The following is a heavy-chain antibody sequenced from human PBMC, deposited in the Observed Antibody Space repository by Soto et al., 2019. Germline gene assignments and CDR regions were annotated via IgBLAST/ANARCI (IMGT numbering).Heavy chain of an antibody. V-gene: IGHV1-18*04. CDR3: GRGLGGGWYYFDY. D-gene: IGHD6-19*01. CDR1: GDRFMSYG. CDR2: ITVNSGNT. Sequence: GTSVKLSCKACGDRFMSYGIGWVRQAPGQGLEWMGWITVNSGNTNYPQKFQGRVTMTTDTSTSTAYMELRSLTSDDTAVYYCGRGLGGGWYYFDYWGPGTLVTVSS. J-gene: IGHJ4*02.